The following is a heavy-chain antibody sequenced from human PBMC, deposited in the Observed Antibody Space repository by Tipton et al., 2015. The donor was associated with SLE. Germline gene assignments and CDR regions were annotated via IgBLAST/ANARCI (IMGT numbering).Heavy chain of an antibody. J-gene: IGHJ5*02. CDR3: AKDTGGITMIVVALRP. CDR1: GFTFDDYA. D-gene: IGHD3-22*01. CDR2: ISWDGGST. Sequence: GSLRLSCAASGFTFDDYAMHWVRQAPGKGLEWVSLISWDGGSTYYADSVKGRFTISRDNSKNSLYLQMNSLRAEDTAVYYCAKDTGGITMIVVALRPWGQGTLVTVSS. V-gene: IGHV3-43D*04.